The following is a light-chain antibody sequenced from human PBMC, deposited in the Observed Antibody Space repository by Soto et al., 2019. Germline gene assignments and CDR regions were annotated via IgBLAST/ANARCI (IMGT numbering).Light chain of an antibody. CDR2: RND. CDR3: AAWDDSLRVF. CDR1: NSNIGNNY. J-gene: IGLJ2*01. V-gene: IGLV1-47*01. Sequence: QSVLTQPPSASGTPGQRVTISCSGTNSNIGNNYVYWYQQLPGAAPELLIYRNDQRPSGVPDRFSGSKSGASASLAISGLRSEEEGGLYCAAWDDSLRVFFGGGTKVTVL.